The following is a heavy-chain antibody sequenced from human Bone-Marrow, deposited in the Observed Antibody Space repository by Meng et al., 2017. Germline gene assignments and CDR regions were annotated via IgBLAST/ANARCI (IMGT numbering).Heavy chain of an antibody. V-gene: IGHV5-51*01. CDR2: IYPGDSDT. D-gene: IGHD3-3*01. J-gene: IGHJ3*02. CDR1: GYSFTSYW. CDR3: ASRDYDFWSGHWGAFDI. Sequence: GGSLRLSCKGSGYSFTSYWIGWVRQMPGKGLEWMGIIYPGDSDTRYSTSFQGQVTISADKSISTAYLQWSSLKASDTAMYYCASRDYDFWSGHWGAFDIWGQGTMVTVSS.